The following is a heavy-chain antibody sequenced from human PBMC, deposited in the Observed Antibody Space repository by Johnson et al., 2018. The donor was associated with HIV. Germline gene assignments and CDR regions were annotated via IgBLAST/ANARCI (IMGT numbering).Heavy chain of an antibody. CDR3: ARGGAYSSSWFDAFDV. D-gene: IGHD6-13*01. CDR1: EFTFSTYG. J-gene: IGHJ3*01. V-gene: IGHV3-30*03. Sequence: HVPLVESGGGLVQPGGSLRLSCAASEFTFSTYGMHWVRQAPGKGLEWVAVISYDGSYKYYADSVKGRFTISRDNSKNTLHLQMFSLRAEDTALYYCARGGAYSSSWFDAFDVWGQGTMVSVSS. CDR2: ISYDGSYK.